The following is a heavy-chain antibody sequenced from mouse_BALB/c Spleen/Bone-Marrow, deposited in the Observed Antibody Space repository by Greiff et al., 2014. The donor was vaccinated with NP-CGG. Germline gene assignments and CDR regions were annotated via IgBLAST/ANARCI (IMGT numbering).Heavy chain of an antibody. CDR3: ARGGQLGAMDY. CDR2: ISDGGSYT. J-gene: IGHJ4*01. D-gene: IGHD3-2*01. Sequence: VQLQQSGGGLVKPGGSLKLSCAASGFTFSDYYMYWVRQTPEKRLEWVATISDGGSYTYYPDSVKGRFTISRNNADNNLYMQMSSLKTEDTAMYYCARGGQLGAMDYWGQGTSVTVSS. CDR1: GFTFSDYY. V-gene: IGHV5-4*02.